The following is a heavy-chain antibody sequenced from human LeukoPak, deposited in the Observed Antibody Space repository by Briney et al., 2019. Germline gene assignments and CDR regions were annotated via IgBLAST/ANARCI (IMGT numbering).Heavy chain of an antibody. V-gene: IGHV4-4*07. D-gene: IGHD6-6*01. Sequence: SETLSLTCTVSGGSISSYYWSWIRQPAGKGLEWIGRIYTSGSTNYNPSLKSRVTMSVDTSKNQFSLKLSSVTAADTAVYYCAGDDTRSSSSYYYYGMDVWGQGTTVTVSS. J-gene: IGHJ6*02. CDR3: AGDDTRSSSSYYYYGMDV. CDR1: GGSISSYY. CDR2: IYTSGST.